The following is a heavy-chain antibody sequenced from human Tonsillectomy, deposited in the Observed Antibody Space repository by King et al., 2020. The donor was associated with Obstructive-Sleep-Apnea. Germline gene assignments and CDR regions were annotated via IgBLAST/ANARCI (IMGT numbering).Heavy chain of an antibody. Sequence: VQLVESGAEVKKPGASVKVSCKASGYTFTGYCIHWVRQAPGQGLEWMGWISPNSGATKYAQKFQDRVTMTRDTSINTAYMDLSRLRSDDTAIYYCARDMSAYDSTSPAYWGQGTLVTVSS. D-gene: IGHD3-10*01. J-gene: IGHJ4*02. CDR3: ARDMSAYDSTSPAY. V-gene: IGHV1-2*02. CDR1: GYTFTGYC. CDR2: ISPNSGAT.